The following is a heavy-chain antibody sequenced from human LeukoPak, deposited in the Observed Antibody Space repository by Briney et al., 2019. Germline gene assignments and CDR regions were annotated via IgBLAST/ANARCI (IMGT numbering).Heavy chain of an antibody. CDR3: ARVDGSCSGGSCPSGNWFDP. Sequence: SETLSLTCTVSGGSISSGSFCWSWIRQPAGKGLEWIGHIYTSGSTNYNPSLKSRVTISVDTSNNQFSLKLTSVTAADTAVYYCARVDGSCSGGSCPSGNWFDPWGQGTLVTVSS. V-gene: IGHV4-61*09. CDR2: IYTSGST. CDR1: GGSISSGSFC. D-gene: IGHD2-15*01. J-gene: IGHJ5*02.